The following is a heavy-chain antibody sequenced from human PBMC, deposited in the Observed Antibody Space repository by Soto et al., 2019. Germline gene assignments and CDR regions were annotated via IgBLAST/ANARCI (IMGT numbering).Heavy chain of an antibody. CDR3: AKGGNRSSWYLYYYYYMDV. J-gene: IGHJ6*03. D-gene: IGHD6-13*01. Sequence: PGGSLRLSCAASGFTFSSDGMHWVRQAPGKGLEWVAVISYDGSNKYYADSVKGRFTISRDNSKNTLYLQMNSLRAEDTAVYYCAKGGNRSSWYLYYYYYMDVWGKGTTVTVSS. CDR2: ISYDGSNK. CDR1: GFTFSSDG. V-gene: IGHV3-30*18.